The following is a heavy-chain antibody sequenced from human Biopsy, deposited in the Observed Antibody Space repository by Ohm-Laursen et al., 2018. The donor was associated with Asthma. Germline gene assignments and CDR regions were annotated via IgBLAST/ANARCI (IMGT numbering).Heavy chain of an antibody. CDR3: ARTFHFWSPYHAEHYQL. J-gene: IGHJ1*01. Sequence: GSLRLSCTASGFTLGDYWMSWVRQVPGRGLEWVANIKHDGRENNHVDSLKGRFTISRDNAKNSLYLQMNSLRAEDAAVYYCARTFHFWSPYHAEHYQLWGQGTLVTVSS. V-gene: IGHV3-7*01. D-gene: IGHD3-3*02. CDR1: GFTLGDYW. CDR2: IKHDGREN.